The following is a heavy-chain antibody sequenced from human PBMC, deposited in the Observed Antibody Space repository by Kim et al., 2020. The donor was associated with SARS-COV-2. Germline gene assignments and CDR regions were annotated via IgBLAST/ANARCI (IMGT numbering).Heavy chain of an antibody. D-gene: IGHD2-21*02. V-gene: IGHV3-9*01. Sequence: GGSLRLSCATFGFSFRDFGMHWVRQLPGKGLEWVAGINWKGDTINYVDSIKGRFTISRDDATSSLFLYLTSLRSEDSALYHCAKDKGSFGLTPFDSWGLGTQVTVSS. CDR2: INWKGDTI. CDR1: GFSFRDFG. J-gene: IGHJ4*02. CDR3: AKDKGSFGLTPFDS.